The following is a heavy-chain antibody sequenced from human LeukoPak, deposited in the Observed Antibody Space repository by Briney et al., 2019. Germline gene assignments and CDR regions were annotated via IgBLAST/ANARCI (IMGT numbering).Heavy chain of an antibody. CDR1: GFTFSSYA. CDR2: IRGSGGST. D-gene: IGHD1-26*01. Sequence: GGSLRLSCAASGFTFSSYAMSGVRQAPGKGLEWVSAIRGSGGSTYYADSVEGRFTISRDNSKNTLYLQMNSLRAEDTAVYYCAKGNRVGATQRPSSFDYWGQGTLVTVSS. V-gene: IGHV3-23*01. CDR3: AKGNRVGATQRPSSFDY. J-gene: IGHJ4*02.